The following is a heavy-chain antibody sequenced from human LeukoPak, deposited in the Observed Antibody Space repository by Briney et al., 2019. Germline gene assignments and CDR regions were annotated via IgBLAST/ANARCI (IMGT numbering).Heavy chain of an antibody. CDR1: GYTFTSYD. J-gene: IGHJ4*02. V-gene: IGHV1-8*01. D-gene: IGHD2-2*01. CDR3: ARTNYCSSTSCYPDY. Sequence: ASVQVSCKASGYTFTSYDINWVRQATGQGLEWMGWMNPNSGNTGYAQKFQGRVTMPRNTSISTAYMELRSLRSEDTAVYYCARTNYCSSTSCYPDYWGQGTLVTVSS. CDR2: MNPNSGNT.